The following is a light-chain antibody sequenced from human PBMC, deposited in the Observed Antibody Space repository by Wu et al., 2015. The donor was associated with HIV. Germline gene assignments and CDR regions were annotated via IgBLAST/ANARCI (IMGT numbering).Light chain of an antibody. Sequence: DIQMTQSPSTLSASVGDRVTITCRASQSISSWLAWYQQKPGKAPKLLMYKASNLESGVPSRFSGSASGTEFTLTISSLQPDDSATYYCQQYKSYPLTFGGGTKVEIK. V-gene: IGKV1-5*03. CDR2: KAS. CDR3: QQYKSYPLT. J-gene: IGKJ4*01. CDR1: QSISSW.